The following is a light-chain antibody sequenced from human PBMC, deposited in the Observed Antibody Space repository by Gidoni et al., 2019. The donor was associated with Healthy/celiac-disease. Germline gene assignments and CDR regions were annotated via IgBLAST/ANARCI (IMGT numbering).Light chain of an antibody. V-gene: IGKV1-39*01. CDR3: QQSYSTPPYT. CDR2: AAS. J-gene: IGKJ2*01. CDR1: QSISSY. Sequence: DIQMTQSPSSLAASVGYRVTITCRARQSISSYLNWYQQKPGKAPKLLIYAASSLQSGVPSRFSGSGSGTEFTLTISSLQPEDFATYYCQQSYSTPPYTFGQGTKLEIK.